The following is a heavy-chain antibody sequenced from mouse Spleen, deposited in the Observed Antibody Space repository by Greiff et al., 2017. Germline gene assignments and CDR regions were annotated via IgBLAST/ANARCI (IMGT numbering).Heavy chain of an antibody. Sequence: DVQLQESGPELVKPGASVKISCTASGYSFTGYYMNWVKQSPEKSLEWIGEINPSTGGTTYNQKFKAKATLTVDKSSSTAYMQLKSLTSEDSAVYYCARSYGNYVKDYFDYWGQGTTLTVSS. D-gene: IGHD2-1*01. J-gene: IGHJ2*01. CDR1: GYSFTGYY. V-gene: IGHV1-42*01. CDR3: ARSYGNYVKDYFDY. CDR2: INPSTGGT.